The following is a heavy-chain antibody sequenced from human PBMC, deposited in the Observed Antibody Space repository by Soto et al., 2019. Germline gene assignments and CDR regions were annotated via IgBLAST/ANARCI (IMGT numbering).Heavy chain of an antibody. D-gene: IGHD6-19*01. CDR2: ISAHNGNK. V-gene: IGHV1-18*01. CDR3: VRSLYTSGYYRV. J-gene: IGHJ4*02. Sequence: QVQLVQSGDEVKKPGASVKVSCRASGYTFTSYGVSWVRQAPGQGLEWMGWISAHNGNKNYAQQFQGRVTMTTDTSTSTAYVDLRSLRFDDTAVYYCVRSLYTSGYYRVWGQGTLVTVSS. CDR1: GYTFTSYG.